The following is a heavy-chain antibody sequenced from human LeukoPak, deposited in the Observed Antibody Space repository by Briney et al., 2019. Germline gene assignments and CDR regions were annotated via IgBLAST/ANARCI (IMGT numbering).Heavy chain of an antibody. CDR2: INPSGGST. J-gene: IGHJ4*02. Sequence: VASVKVSCKASGYTFTSCYMHWVRQAPGHGLEWMGIINPSGGSTSYAQKFQGRVTMTRDTSTSTVYMELSSLRSEDTAVYYCARGSIDDILTGYYSRYYFDYWGQGTLVTVSS. V-gene: IGHV1-46*01. CDR3: ARGSIDDILTGYYSRYYFDY. CDR1: GYTFTSCY. D-gene: IGHD3-9*01.